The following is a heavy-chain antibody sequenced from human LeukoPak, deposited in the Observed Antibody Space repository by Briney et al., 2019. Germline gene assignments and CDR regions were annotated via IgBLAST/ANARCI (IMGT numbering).Heavy chain of an antibody. V-gene: IGHV3-7*03. CDR3: ARGIDY. CDR2: IKQDVSEK. CDR1: GFPFMTYW. Sequence: GSLRLSFAASGFPFMTYWMSWVRPAPGKGLEWVANIKQDVSEKYYVDSVKGRFTISRDTSKNMVFLQMNSLRVEDTAVYYCARGIDYWGRGTLVTVSS. J-gene: IGHJ4*02.